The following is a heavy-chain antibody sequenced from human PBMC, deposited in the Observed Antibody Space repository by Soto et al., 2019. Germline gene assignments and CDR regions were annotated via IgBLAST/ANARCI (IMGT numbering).Heavy chain of an antibody. CDR2: TRSKANSYAT. Sequence: GGSMRLAGEAALFTFSHSAMHCVRQSHRKGLGWVGRTRSKANSYATLYVASVKGRCSISRHESKNTAYLQMNSLKTEDTAVYYCASRSTDDMIRKWGQGTQVTVSS. J-gene: IGHJ4*02. CDR3: ASRSTDDMIRK. V-gene: IGHV3-73*01. CDR1: LFTFSHSA. D-gene: IGHD3-22*01.